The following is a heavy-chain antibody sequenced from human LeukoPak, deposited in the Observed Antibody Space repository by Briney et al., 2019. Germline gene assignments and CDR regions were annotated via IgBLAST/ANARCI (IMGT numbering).Heavy chain of an antibody. CDR3: ARDVV. D-gene: IGHD2-15*01. J-gene: IGHJ4*02. CDR2: IYSGGGT. V-gene: IGHV3-53*05. Sequence: GGSLRLSCAASAFTLRNNYMSWVRQAPGKGLEWISAIYSGGGTSYADSVKGRFTISRDNSKNTLYLQMNGLSAEDTAVYYCARDVVWGQGALVSVSS. CDR1: AFTLRNNY.